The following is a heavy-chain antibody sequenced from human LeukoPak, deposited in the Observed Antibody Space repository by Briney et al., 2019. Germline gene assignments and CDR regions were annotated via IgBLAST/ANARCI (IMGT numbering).Heavy chain of an antibody. Sequence: GGSLRLSCAASGFTFSSYAMSWVRQAPGKGLEWVSVIYSGGSTYYADSVKGRFTISRDNSKNTLYLQMNSLRAEDTAVYYCARDQLVRDAFDIWGQGTLVTVSS. J-gene: IGHJ3*02. V-gene: IGHV3-66*02. CDR3: ARDQLVRDAFDI. CDR2: IYSGGST. CDR1: GFTFSSYA.